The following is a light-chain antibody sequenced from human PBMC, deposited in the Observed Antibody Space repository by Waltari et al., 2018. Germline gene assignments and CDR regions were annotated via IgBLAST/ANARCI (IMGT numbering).Light chain of an antibody. CDR2: TNN. J-gene: IGLJ2*01. CDR1: SSNIGRNT. CDR3: AAWDDSVRGLL. Sequence: QSVLTQPPSASGTPGHRVTISCSGSSSNIGRNTVNWYQQFPGTAPKLLISTNNQRPSGVPDRFSGSKSGTSASLAINGLQSEDEADYYCAAWDDSVRGLLFGGGTKLTVL. V-gene: IGLV1-44*01.